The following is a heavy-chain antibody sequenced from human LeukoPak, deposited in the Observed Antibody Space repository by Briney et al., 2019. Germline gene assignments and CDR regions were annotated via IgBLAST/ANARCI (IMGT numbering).Heavy chain of an antibody. Sequence: PSQTLSPTCTVSGVSISSGGYYWSWIRQHPGEGLEWIGYIYYSGSTYYNPSLKSRVTISVDTSKNQFSLKLSSVTAADTAVYYCARDIPTSGSLDYWGQGTLVTVSS. CDR2: IYYSGST. D-gene: IGHD3-10*01. CDR1: GVSISSGGYY. CDR3: ARDIPTSGSLDY. J-gene: IGHJ4*02. V-gene: IGHV4-31*03.